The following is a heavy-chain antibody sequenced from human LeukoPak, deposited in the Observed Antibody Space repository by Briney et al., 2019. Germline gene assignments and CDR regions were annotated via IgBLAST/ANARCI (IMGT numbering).Heavy chain of an antibody. V-gene: IGHV3-23*01. CDR1: GFTFSSYA. Sequence: GGSMRLSCAASGFTFSSYAMNWVRQAPGRGLEWVSVISVTGSSTYYADSVMGRFTISRDNAKNSLYLQMNSLRAEDTAVYYCARDREVGSSGYYFDYWGQGTLVTVSS. J-gene: IGHJ4*02. CDR3: ARDREVGSSGYYFDY. CDR2: ISVTGSST. D-gene: IGHD3-22*01.